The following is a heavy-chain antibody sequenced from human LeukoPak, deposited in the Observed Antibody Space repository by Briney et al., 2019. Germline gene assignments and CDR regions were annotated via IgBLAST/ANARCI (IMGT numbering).Heavy chain of an antibody. V-gene: IGHV1-69*04. CDR1: GGTFSSYA. CDR3: AREGDIGYGDYVSYSVSNAFDI. CDR2: IIPILGIA. J-gene: IGHJ3*02. Sequence: ASVKVSCKASGGTFSSYAISWVRQAPGQGLEWMGRIIPILGIANYAQKFQGRVTITADKSTSTAYMELSSLRSEDTAVYYCAREGDIGYGDYVSYSVSNAFDIWGQGTMVTVSS. D-gene: IGHD4-17*01.